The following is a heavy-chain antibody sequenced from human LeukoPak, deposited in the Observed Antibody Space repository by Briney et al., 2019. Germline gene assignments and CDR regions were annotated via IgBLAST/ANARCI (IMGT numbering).Heavy chain of an antibody. CDR3: ARNWGY. Sequence: PSETLSLTCTVSGDSISSYYWSWIRQSPGKGLEWIEYIHDSGSTNYNPSLKSRVTISVDTSKNQFFLSLKSVTAADTAIYYCARNWGYWGRGTLVTVSS. CDR1: GDSISSYY. J-gene: IGHJ4*02. CDR2: IHDSGST. D-gene: IGHD3-16*01. V-gene: IGHV4-59*08.